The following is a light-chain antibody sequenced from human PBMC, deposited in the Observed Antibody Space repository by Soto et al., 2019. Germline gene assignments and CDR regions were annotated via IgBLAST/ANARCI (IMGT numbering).Light chain of an antibody. CDR2: GTN. Sequence: QSVLTQPPSVSGAPGQRVTISCTGSRSNIGAGYDVHWYQQLPGTAPKLLIYGTNNRPSGVPDRFSGSKSGNTASLTVSGLQAEDEADYYCLSYAGTAYVFGTGTKVTVL. J-gene: IGLJ1*01. CDR1: RSNIGAGYD. CDR3: LSYAGTAYV. V-gene: IGLV1-40*01.